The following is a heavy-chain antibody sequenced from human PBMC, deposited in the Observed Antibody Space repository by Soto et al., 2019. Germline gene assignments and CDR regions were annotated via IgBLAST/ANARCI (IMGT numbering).Heavy chain of an antibody. Sequence: GASVKVSCKASGYTFTSYGISWVRQAPGQGLEWMGWISAYNGNTNYAQKLQGRVTMTTDTSTSTAYMELRSLRSDDTAVYYCARDQRFLGYCSGGSCYSQALYWGQGTLVTVSS. CDR3: ARDQRFLGYCSGGSCYSQALY. J-gene: IGHJ4*02. CDR2: ISAYNGNT. D-gene: IGHD2-15*01. CDR1: GYTFTSYG. V-gene: IGHV1-18*04.